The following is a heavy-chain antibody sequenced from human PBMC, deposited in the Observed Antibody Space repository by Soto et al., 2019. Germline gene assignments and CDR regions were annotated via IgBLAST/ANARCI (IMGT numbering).Heavy chain of an antibody. CDR1: VDSVSSNSAA. J-gene: IGHJ5*02. Sequence: SQTLSLTCAISVDSVSSNSAAWNWIRQSPSRGLECLGRTYYRSNWYNDYAVSVKSRITINKDTSKNQFSLQLNSVTPEDTAVYYCARVFQTPKTIKVTTSVLSWFDPWGQGTLVTVSS. CDR3: ARVFQTPKTIKVTTSVLSWFDP. V-gene: IGHV6-1*01. CDR2: TYYRSNWYN. D-gene: IGHD4-4*01.